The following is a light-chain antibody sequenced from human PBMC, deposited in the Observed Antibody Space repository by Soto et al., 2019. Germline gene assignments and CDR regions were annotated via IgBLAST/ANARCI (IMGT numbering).Light chain of an antibody. J-gene: IGKJ1*01. Sequence: EIVVTQSPAILSVSPGERATLSCRASQSVSSNLAWYQQKPGQAPRLLIYGASTRATGIPARFSGSGSGTEFTLTISSLQSEDFAVYYCQQYNNWPPPFGQGTKVDIK. CDR3: QQYNNWPPP. V-gene: IGKV3-15*01. CDR2: GAS. CDR1: QSVSSN.